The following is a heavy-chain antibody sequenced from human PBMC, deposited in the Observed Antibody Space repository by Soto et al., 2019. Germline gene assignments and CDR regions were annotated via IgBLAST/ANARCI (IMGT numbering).Heavy chain of an antibody. D-gene: IGHD6-19*01. CDR1: GFTFNTYA. V-gene: IGHV3-23*01. CDR3: AKLGASGWSAHYYFHY. J-gene: IGHJ4*02. Sequence: RESLRLSYAPSGFTFNTYALGWVRQSPGQGQEWVSAITDSAGDPYYVDSVKGRFTTSRDNSKNPQYLQMNSLRAEDTAIYYSAKLGASGWSAHYYFHYWGQGTLVTVSS. CDR2: ITDSAGDP.